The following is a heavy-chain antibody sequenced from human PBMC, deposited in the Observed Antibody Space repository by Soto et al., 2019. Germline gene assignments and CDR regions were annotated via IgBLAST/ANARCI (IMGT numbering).Heavy chain of an antibody. D-gene: IGHD6-19*01. Sequence: GGSLRLSCAASGFTFSSYAMSWVRQAPGKGLEWVSAISGSGGSTYYADSVKGRFTISRDNSKNTLYLQMNSLRAEDTAVYYCAKHRPPEAYSSGWYGQVTNYYFDYWGQGTLVTVSS. J-gene: IGHJ4*02. CDR1: GFTFSSYA. V-gene: IGHV3-23*01. CDR3: AKHRPPEAYSSGWYGQVTNYYFDY. CDR2: ISGSGGST.